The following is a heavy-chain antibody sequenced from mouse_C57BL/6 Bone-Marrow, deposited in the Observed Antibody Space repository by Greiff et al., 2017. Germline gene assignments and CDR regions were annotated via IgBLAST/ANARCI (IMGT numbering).Heavy chain of an antibody. CDR3: ARMDYYGSPFDY. CDR1: GYSFTGYY. CDR2: INPSTGGT. V-gene: IGHV1-42*01. D-gene: IGHD1-1*01. J-gene: IGHJ2*01. Sequence: VQLQQSGPELVKPGASVKISCKASGYSFTGYYMNWVKQSPEKSLEWIGEINPSTGGTTYNQKFKAKATLTVDKSSSTAYMQLKSLTSEDSAVXYCARMDYYGSPFDYWGQGTTLTVSS.